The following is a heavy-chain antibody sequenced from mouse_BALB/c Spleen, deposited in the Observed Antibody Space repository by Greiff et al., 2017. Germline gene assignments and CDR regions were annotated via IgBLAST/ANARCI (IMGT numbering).Heavy chain of an antibody. V-gene: IGHV3-6*02. CDR2: ISYDGSN. Sequence: VQLKESGPGLVKPSQSLSLTCSVTGYSITSGYYWNWIRQFPGNKLEWMGYISYDGSNNYNPSLKNRISITRDTSKNQFFLKLNSVTTEDTATYYCARDPITTVVATGGWGQGTTLTVSS. CDR3: ARDPITTVVATGG. D-gene: IGHD1-1*01. CDR1: GYSITSGYY. J-gene: IGHJ2*01.